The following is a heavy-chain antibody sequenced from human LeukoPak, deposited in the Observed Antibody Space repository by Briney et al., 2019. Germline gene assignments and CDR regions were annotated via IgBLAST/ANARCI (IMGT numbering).Heavy chain of an antibody. CDR1: GGSLSSYN. Sequence: SETLSLTCTVPGGSLSSYNWSWIRQPPGKGLEWVGYIYYIGSTNYNPSVKIRVTLSVDTSKNQFSLKLSSVTAADTAVYYCARFWGSGSYDWFDPWGQGTLVTVSS. V-gene: IGHV4-59*01. CDR2: IYYIGST. D-gene: IGHD3-10*01. J-gene: IGHJ5*02. CDR3: ARFWGSGSYDWFDP.